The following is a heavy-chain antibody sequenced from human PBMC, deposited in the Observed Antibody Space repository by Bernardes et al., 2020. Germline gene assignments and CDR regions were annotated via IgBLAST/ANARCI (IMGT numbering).Heavy chain of an antibody. CDR1: GFTFSSYE. Sequence: GWSLSLSCAASGFTFSSYEMNWVRQAPGKGLEWVSYISSSGSTIYYADSVKGRFTISRDNAKNSLYLQMNSLRAEDTAVYYCAREADEADYFDYWGQGTLVTVSS. CDR3: AREADEADYFDY. CDR2: ISSSGSTI. V-gene: IGHV3-48*03. D-gene: IGHD2-15*01. J-gene: IGHJ4*02.